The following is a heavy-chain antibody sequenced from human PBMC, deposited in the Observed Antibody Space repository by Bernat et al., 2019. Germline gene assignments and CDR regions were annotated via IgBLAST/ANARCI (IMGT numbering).Heavy chain of an antibody. CDR1: GGTFSSYA. CDR3: ARLGPIYYDSSGYKFDP. CDR2: IIPIFGTA. Sequence: QVQLVQSGAEVKKPGSSVKVSCKASGGTFSSYAISWVRQAPGQGLEWRGGIIPIFGTANYAQKFQGRVTITADDSTSTAYMELSSLRSEDTAVYYCARLGPIYYDSSGYKFDPWGQGTLVTVSS. D-gene: IGHD3-22*01. V-gene: IGHV1-69*01. J-gene: IGHJ5*02.